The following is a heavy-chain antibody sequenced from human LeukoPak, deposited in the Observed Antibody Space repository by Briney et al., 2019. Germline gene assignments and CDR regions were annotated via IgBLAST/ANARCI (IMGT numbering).Heavy chain of an antibody. CDR1: GDSIRTYY. Sequence: SETLSLTCSVSGDSIRTYYWSWIRQPPGKGLEWIGYIIDTGSTNYKPSLKTRLTMSVDVSKNQISLKLSSVTAADTAVYYCARSSLTGGWFDPWGQGTLVTVSS. D-gene: IGHD7-27*01. J-gene: IGHJ5*02. V-gene: IGHV4-59*01. CDR2: IIDTGST. CDR3: ARSSLTGGWFDP.